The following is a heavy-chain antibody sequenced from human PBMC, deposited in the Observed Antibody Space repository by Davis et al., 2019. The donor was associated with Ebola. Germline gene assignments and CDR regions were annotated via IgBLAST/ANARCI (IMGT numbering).Heavy chain of an antibody. J-gene: IGHJ3*02. V-gene: IGHV4-4*02. D-gene: IGHD4-17*01. Sequence: PSETLSLTCAVSGGSISSSNWWSCVRQPPGKGLEWIGEIYHSGSTNYNPSLKSRVTISVDKSKNQFSLKLSSVTAADTAVYYCARELSTTVTTFAFDIWGQGTMVTVSS. CDR1: GGSISSSNW. CDR3: ARELSTTVTTFAFDI. CDR2: IYHSGST.